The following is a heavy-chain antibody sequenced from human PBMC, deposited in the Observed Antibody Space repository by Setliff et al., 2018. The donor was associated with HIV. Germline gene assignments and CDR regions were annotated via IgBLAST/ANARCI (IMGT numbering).Heavy chain of an antibody. J-gene: IGHJ6*02. Sequence: SETLSLTCAAYGGSFSGYYWTWIRQPPGKGLEWIGNIYHHGTTYYYPSLKGRVTISLDTSNNQFSLNLNSVTAADTAVYYCARGGPTVAFGLDVWGQGTTVTVSS. CDR3: ARGGPTVAFGLDV. CDR2: IYHHGTT. CDR1: GGSFSGYY. V-gene: IGHV4-34*01. D-gene: IGHD4-17*01.